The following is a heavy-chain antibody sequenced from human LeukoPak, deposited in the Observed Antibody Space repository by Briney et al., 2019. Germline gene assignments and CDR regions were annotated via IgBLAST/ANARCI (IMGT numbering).Heavy chain of an antibody. CDR1: GFTFDDYA. J-gene: IGHJ4*02. CDR3: ARATSYDILTGYFDY. V-gene: IGHV3-21*01. D-gene: IGHD3-9*01. Sequence: GVLILSCAASGFTFDDYAMHWVRQAPGKGLEWVSSISSSSSYRYYADSVKGRFTISRDNAKNSLYLQMNSLRAEDTAVYYCARATSYDILTGYFDYWGQGTLVTVSS. CDR2: ISSSSSYR.